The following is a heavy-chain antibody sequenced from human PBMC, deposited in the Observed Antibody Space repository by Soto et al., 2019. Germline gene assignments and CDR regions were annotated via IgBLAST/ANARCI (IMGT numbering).Heavy chain of an antibody. CDR1: GGSFSGYY. V-gene: IGHV4-34*01. J-gene: IGHJ3*02. Sequence: PSETLSLTCAVYGGSFSGYYWSWIRQPPGKGLEWTGEINHSGSTNYNPSLKSRVTISVDTSKTQFSLKLSSVTAADTAVYYCARVGAGPYYDILTGYDAFDIWGKGTMVTVSS. CDR3: ARVGAGPYYDILTGYDAFDI. CDR2: INHSGST. D-gene: IGHD3-9*01.